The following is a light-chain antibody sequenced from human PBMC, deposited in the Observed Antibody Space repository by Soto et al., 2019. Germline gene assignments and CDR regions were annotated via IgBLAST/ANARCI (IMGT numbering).Light chain of an antibody. CDR3: GTWDNSLSAGL. V-gene: IGLV1-51*01. CDR2: DDV. CDR1: RSNVSENY. J-gene: IGLJ1*01. Sequence: QSVLTQTPSVSAAPGQRVTISCSGSRSNVSENYVSWYQQFPGTAPQLVIYDDVKRSPGIPDRFSASKSGTSATLAITGLQTGDEADYYCGTWDNSLSAGLFGTGTKVTVL.